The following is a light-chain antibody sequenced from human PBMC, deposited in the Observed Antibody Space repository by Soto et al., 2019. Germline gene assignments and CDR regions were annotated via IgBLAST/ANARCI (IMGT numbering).Light chain of an antibody. CDR2: DAS. Sequence: DIPMTQSPSSLSASVGDRITITCQASQDITNSLNWYQQKPGKAPKLLIYDASTLETGVPSRFTGSGSGTNFILTISNLQPEEIATYYCQQYDKLPLTFGGGTKVEIK. V-gene: IGKV1-33*01. CDR3: QQYDKLPLT. J-gene: IGKJ4*01. CDR1: QDITNS.